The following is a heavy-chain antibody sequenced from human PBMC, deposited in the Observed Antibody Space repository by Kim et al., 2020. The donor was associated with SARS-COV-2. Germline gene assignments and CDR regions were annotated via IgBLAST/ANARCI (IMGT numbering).Heavy chain of an antibody. Sequence: SETLSLTCTVSGVSITSYYWSWIRQPAGKGLEWIGRVSASGRTNYNPSLKSRLTMSVDTSNNQFSLRLSSVTAADTAVYYCAKMEYCFGDSCPGDYWGQGTLVTVSS. CDR3: AKMEYCFGDSCPGDY. V-gene: IGHV4-4*07. CDR2: VSASGRT. CDR1: GVSITSYY. J-gene: IGHJ4*02. D-gene: IGHD2-21*02.